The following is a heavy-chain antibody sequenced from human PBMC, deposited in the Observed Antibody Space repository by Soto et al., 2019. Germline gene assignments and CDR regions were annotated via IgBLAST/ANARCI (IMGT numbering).Heavy chain of an antibody. Sequence: GGSLRLSCAASGFTFSGSAKHWVRQASGKGLEWVGRIRSKANSYATAYAASVKGRFTISRDDSKNTAYLQMNSLKTEDTAVYYCTRHDSNYDFWSGSPPRYGMDVWGQGTTVTVSS. CDR3: TRHDSNYDFWSGSPPRYGMDV. CDR1: GFTFSGSA. J-gene: IGHJ6*02. D-gene: IGHD3-3*01. CDR2: IRSKANSYAT. V-gene: IGHV3-73*01.